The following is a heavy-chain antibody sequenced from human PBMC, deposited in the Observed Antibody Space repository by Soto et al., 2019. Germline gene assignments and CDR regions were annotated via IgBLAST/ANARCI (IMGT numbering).Heavy chain of an antibody. CDR2: IYSGGST. V-gene: IGHV3-53*04. D-gene: IGHD6-13*01. Sequence: GGSLRLSCAASGFTVSSNYMSWVRQAPGKGLEWVSVIYSGGSTYYADSVKGRFTISRHNSKNTLYLQMNSLRAEDTAVYYCAVRIAAALYYYYYMGVWGKGTTVTVSS. CDR3: AVRIAAALYYYYYMGV. J-gene: IGHJ6*03. CDR1: GFTVSSNY.